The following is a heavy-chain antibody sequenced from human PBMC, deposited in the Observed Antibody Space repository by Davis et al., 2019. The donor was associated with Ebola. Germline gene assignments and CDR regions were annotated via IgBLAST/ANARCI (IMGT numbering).Heavy chain of an antibody. CDR1: GGTFSSYA. CDR2: IIPIFGTA. J-gene: IGHJ4*02. Sequence: SVKVSCKASGGTFSSYAISWVRQAPGQGLEWMGGIIPIFGTANYAQKFQGRVTITADESTSTAYMELSSLRSEDTAVYYCARERQQLVRDSDYWGQGTLVTVSS. CDR3: ARERQQLVRDSDY. D-gene: IGHD6-13*01. V-gene: IGHV1-69*13.